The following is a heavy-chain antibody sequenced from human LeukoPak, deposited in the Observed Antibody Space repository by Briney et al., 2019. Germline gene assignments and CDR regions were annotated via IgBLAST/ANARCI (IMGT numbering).Heavy chain of an antibody. CDR2: IYYSGST. CDR1: GGSISSYY. V-gene: IGHV4-59*08. CDR3: ARGPACSGGSCNWYGMDV. J-gene: IGHJ6*02. D-gene: IGHD2-15*01. Sequence: SETLSLTCTVSGGSISSYYWSWIRQPLGKGLEWIGYIYYSGSTNYNPSLKSRVTISVDTSKNQFSLKLSSVAAADTAVYYCARGPACSGGSCNWYGMDVWGQGTTVTVSS.